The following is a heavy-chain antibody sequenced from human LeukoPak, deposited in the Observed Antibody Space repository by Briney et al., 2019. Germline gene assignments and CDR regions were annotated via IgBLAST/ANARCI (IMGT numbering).Heavy chain of an antibody. CDR3: ARARSVTIFGVVIRGPAHWYFDL. CDR1: GGSISSSSYY. CDR2: IYYSGST. D-gene: IGHD3-3*01. Sequence: PSETLSLTCTVSGGSISSSSYYWGWIRQPPGKGLEWIGSIYYSGSTYYNPSLKSRVTISVDTSKNQFSLKLSSVTAADTAVYYCARARSVTIFGVVIRGPAHWYFDLWGRGTLVTVSS. V-gene: IGHV4-39*07. J-gene: IGHJ2*01.